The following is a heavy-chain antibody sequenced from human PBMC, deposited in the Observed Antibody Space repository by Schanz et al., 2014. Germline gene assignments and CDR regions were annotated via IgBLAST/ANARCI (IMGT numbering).Heavy chain of an antibody. CDR1: GGSMDTHY. J-gene: IGHJ4*02. D-gene: IGHD2-21*01. V-gene: IGHV4-4*08. CDR3: ARRVVPATMGLYFDL. CDR2: IYSSGIA. Sequence: QVQLQESGPGLVKPSETLSLMCTVSGGSMDTHYWGWIRQPPGKGLEWIAFIYSSGIANYNPSLEGGVPISGDTSKTQFSLRLPSVTAADTATYYCARRVVPATMGLYFDLWGQGTLVTVSS.